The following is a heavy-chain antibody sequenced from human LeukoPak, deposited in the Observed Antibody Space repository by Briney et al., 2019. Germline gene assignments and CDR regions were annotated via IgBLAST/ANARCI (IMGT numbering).Heavy chain of an antibody. CDR1: GGSITSDY. CDR3: ARAYDSLARFDY. J-gene: IGHJ4*02. Sequence: SETLSLTCIVSGGSITSDYWSWIRQPPGKGLEWIGYIYYSGSTNYNPSLKSRVTISVDTSKNHFPLRLSSVTAADTAVYYCARAYDSLARFDYWGQGTLVTVSS. V-gene: IGHV4-59*01. CDR2: IYYSGST. D-gene: IGHD3-22*01.